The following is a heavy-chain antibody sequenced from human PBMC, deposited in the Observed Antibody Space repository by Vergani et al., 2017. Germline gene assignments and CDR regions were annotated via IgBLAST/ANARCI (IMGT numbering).Heavy chain of an antibody. Sequence: QLVESGGGWVQPGGSLRLSCVVSGFDFSSYIMNWVRQAPGKGLEWVSFVSTGTKSQSYAESVKGRFTISRDNAKNFLYLQMNSLRAEDTAIYYCAREPANVYYLDVWGKGTTVTVSS. CDR1: GFDFSSYI. V-gene: IGHV3-48*04. D-gene: IGHD3-10*02. CDR2: VSTGTKSQ. CDR3: AREPANVYYLDV. J-gene: IGHJ6*03.